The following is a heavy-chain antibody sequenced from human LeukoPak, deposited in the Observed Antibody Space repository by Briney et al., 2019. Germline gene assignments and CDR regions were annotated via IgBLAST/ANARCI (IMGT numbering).Heavy chain of an antibody. CDR2: INPSSGGTA. Sequence: ASVKVSCKASGYTFTNYYIHWVRQAPGQGLEWRGVINPSSGGTATYAQSFQGRVTMTRDTSTSTVYMDLSSLSSEDTAVYYCARGLVGAQGYWGQGTLVTVSS. CDR3: ARGLVGAQGY. J-gene: IGHJ4*02. D-gene: IGHD1-26*01. CDR1: GYTFTNYY. V-gene: IGHV1-46*01.